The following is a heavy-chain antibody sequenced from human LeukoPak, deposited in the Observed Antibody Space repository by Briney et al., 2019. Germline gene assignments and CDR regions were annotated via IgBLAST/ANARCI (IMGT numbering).Heavy chain of an antibody. CDR1: GYTFTSYG. Sequence: ASVKVSCKASGYTFTSYGISWVRQAPGQGLEWMGWISAYNGNTNYAQKLQGRVTTTTDTSTSTAHMELRSLRSDDTAVYYCARDRYCSGGSCYSGRAYWGQGTLVTVSS. J-gene: IGHJ4*02. V-gene: IGHV1-18*01. D-gene: IGHD2-15*01. CDR3: ARDRYCSGGSCYSGRAY. CDR2: ISAYNGNT.